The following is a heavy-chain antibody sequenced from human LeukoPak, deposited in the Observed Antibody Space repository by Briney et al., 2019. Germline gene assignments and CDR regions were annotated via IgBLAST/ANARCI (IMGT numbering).Heavy chain of an antibody. CDR3: ARGPTRGAIAVAGPGWLDP. D-gene: IGHD6-19*01. CDR2: ISYDGSNK. Sequence: PGGSLRLSCAASGFTFSSYAMHWVRQAPGKGLEWVAVISYDGSNKCYADSVKGRFTISRDNSKNTLYLQMNSLRAEDTAVYYCARGPTRGAIAVAGPGWLDPWGQGTLVTVSS. J-gene: IGHJ5*02. CDR1: GFTFSSYA. V-gene: IGHV3-30-3*01.